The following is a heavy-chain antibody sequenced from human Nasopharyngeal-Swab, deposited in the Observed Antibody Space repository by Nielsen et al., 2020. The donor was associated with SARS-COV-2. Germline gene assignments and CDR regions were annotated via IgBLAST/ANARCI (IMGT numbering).Heavy chain of an antibody. D-gene: IGHD6-19*01. V-gene: IGHV7-4-1*02. Sequence: ASAKVSCKASGYTFTSYAMNWVRQAPGQGLEWMGWINTNTGNPTYAQGFTGRFVFSLDTSVSTAYLQISSLKAEDTAVYYCARWGKQWLLYYFDYWGQGTLVTVSS. CDR1: GYTFTSYA. J-gene: IGHJ4*02. CDR2: INTNTGNP. CDR3: ARWGKQWLLYYFDY.